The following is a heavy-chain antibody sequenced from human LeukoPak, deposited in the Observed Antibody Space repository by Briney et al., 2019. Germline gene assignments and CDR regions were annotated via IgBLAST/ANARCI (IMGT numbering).Heavy chain of an antibody. J-gene: IGHJ4*02. CDR3: AKLGIGYCSSTSFYSFDY. V-gene: IGHV3-23*01. CDR2: ISGSGGSK. CDR1: GFNFSSYA. D-gene: IGHD2-2*01. Sequence: PGGSLRLSCAASGFNFSSYAMSWVRQAPGKGLEWVSAISGSGGSKYYADSVKGRFTISRDNSKNTLYLQMNSLRAEDTAVYYCAKLGIGYCSSTSFYSFDYWGQGTLVTVSS.